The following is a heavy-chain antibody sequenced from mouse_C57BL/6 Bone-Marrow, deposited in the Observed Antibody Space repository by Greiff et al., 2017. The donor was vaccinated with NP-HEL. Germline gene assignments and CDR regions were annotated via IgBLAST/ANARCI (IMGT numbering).Heavy chain of an antibody. CDR1: GYAFTNYL. CDR3: EIYYYGSDV. CDR2: INPGSGGT. Sequence: QVQLQQSGAELVRPGTSVKVSCKASGYAFTNYLIEWVKQRPGQGLEWIGVINPGSGGTNYNEKVKGKATLTADKSSSTAYMQLNSLTSEDSAVYYCEIYYYGSDVWGTGTTVTVSS. V-gene: IGHV1-54*01. J-gene: IGHJ1*03. D-gene: IGHD1-1*01.